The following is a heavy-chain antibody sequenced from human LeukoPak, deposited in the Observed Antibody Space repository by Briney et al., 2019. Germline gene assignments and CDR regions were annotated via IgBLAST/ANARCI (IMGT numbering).Heavy chain of an antibody. Sequence: ASVKVSCKASGYTSTNFAIHWVRQAPGQRPEWMGWINVGSGTTKYSQNFQGRVTITRDTSATTSYMELSSLRSEDAVVYYCASGGTFYDCWGQGTLVTVSS. V-gene: IGHV1-3*01. CDR2: INVGSGTT. J-gene: IGHJ4*02. CDR1: GYTSTNFA. D-gene: IGHD3-16*01. CDR3: ASGGTFYDC.